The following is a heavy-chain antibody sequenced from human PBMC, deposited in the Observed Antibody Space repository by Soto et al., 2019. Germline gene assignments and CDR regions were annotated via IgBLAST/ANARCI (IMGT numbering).Heavy chain of an antibody. J-gene: IGHJ4*02. CDR3: AKDSDYGGRSGWWDY. CDR1: GFTFSSYA. V-gene: IGHV3-23*01. Sequence: GGSLRLSCAASGFTFSSYAMSWVRQAPGRGLEWVSAISGGGGSIYYADSVKGRFTISRDNSKNTLYLQMNSLRAEDTAVYYCAKDSDYGGRSGWWDYWGQGTLVTVSS. D-gene: IGHD4-17*01. CDR2: ISGGGGSI.